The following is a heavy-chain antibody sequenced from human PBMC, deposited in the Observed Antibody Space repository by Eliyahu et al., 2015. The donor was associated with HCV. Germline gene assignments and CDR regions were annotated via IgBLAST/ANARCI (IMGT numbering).Heavy chain of an antibody. V-gene: IGHV1-69*01. Sequence: QVQLVQSGAEVKKPGSSVKVXCKGSGGXFXTNAINWVRXAPGQGLEWMGGIVPIFGTGNYAQKFQGRVTITADDSTSTAYMELSSLRSEDTAMYYCARPSADSSGMSKPFDYWGQGTLVTVSS. D-gene: IGHD6-19*01. J-gene: IGHJ4*02. CDR3: ARPSADSSGMSKPFDY. CDR1: GGXFXTNA. CDR2: IVPIFGTG.